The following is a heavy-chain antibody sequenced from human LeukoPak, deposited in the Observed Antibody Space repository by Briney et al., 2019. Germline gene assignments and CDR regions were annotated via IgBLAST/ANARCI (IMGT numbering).Heavy chain of an antibody. V-gene: IGHV4-31*03. CDR3: ARCYDPPEYFRH. Sequence: SETLSLTCTVSGGSISSGDYYWSWIRQHPGKGLEWIGYIYYSGSTYYNPSLKSRVIISLDTSKNQFSLKLSSVTAADTAVYYCARCYDPPEYFRHWGQGTLVTVSS. CDR2: IYYSGST. D-gene: IGHD2-2*01. J-gene: IGHJ1*01. CDR1: GGSISSGDYY.